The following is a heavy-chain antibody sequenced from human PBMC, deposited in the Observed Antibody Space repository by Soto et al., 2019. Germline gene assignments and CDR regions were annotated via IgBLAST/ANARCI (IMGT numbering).Heavy chain of an antibody. CDR3: ARDRGSRYSSGSFDY. CDR2: IYYNGDT. CDR1: SGSISSNDYF. J-gene: IGHJ4*02. D-gene: IGHD3-10*01. Sequence: LSLTCTVSSGSISSNDYFWNWIRQPPGKGLEWIGYIYYNGDTYYNPSLKTRVTISIDISKNQFSLKLSSVTAADAAVYFCARDRGSRYSSGSFDYWGQGALVTVSS. V-gene: IGHV4-30-4*01.